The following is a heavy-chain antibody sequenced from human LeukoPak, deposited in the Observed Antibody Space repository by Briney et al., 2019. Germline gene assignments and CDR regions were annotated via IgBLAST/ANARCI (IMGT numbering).Heavy chain of an antibody. J-gene: IGHJ3*02. D-gene: IGHD1-1*01. Sequence: GGSLRLSCAASGFTFSSYAMHWVRQAPGKGLEWVAVISYGGSNKYYADSVKGRFTISRDNSKNTLYLQMNSLRAEDTAVYYCARELYNYIAFDIWGQGTMVTVSS. CDR1: GFTFSSYA. CDR2: ISYGGSNK. V-gene: IGHV3-30-3*01. CDR3: ARELYNYIAFDI.